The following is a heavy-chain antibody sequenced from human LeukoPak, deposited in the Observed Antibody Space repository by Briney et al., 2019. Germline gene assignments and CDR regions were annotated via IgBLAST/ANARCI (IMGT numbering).Heavy chain of an antibody. CDR2: MNPNSGNT. CDR1: GYTFTSYD. D-gene: IGHD4-23*01. CDR3: ARVARTTVVTPWGY. Sequence: ASVKVSCKASGYTFTSYDINWVRQATGQGLEWMGWMNPNSGNTGYAQKFQGRVTMTRNTSISTAYMELSRLRSDDTAVYYCARVARTTVVTPWGYWGQGTLVTVSS. V-gene: IGHV1-8*01. J-gene: IGHJ4*02.